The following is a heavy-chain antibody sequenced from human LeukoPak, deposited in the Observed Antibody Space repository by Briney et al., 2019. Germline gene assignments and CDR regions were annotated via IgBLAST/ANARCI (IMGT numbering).Heavy chain of an antibody. Sequence: GGSLRLSCAASGFTFSTYAMHWVRQAPGKGLEYVSAISTNGDSTYYADSVKGRFTISRDNSKNTLYLQMNSLRAEDTAVYYCVREHITVVRGGHVMSGFDLWGRGTMVTVST. J-gene: IGHJ3*01. CDR1: GFTFSTYA. CDR2: ISTNGDST. D-gene: IGHD3-10*01. CDR3: VREHITVVRGGHVMSGFDL. V-gene: IGHV3-64*02.